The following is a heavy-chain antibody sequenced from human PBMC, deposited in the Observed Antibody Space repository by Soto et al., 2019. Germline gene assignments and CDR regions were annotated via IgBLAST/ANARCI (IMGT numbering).Heavy chain of an antibody. CDR2: IIPIFGTA. CDR1: VGTFSSYA. CDR3: ARDDYGGTGSVNEYFHH. D-gene: IGHD4-17*01. J-gene: IGHJ1*01. Sequence: GAAGKVSCKASVGTFSSYAISWVLQAPGXGLEWMGGIIPIFGTANYAQKFQGRVTITADESTSTAYMELSSLRSEDTAVYYCARDDYGGTGSVNEYFHHWGQGTLVTVSS. V-gene: IGHV1-69*13.